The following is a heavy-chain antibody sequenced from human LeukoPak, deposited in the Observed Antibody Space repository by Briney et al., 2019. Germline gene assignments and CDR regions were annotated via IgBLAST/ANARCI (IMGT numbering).Heavy chain of an antibody. D-gene: IGHD3-16*01. CDR3: ARDWAHFGMDV. J-gene: IGHJ6*02. V-gene: IGHV1-18*01. Sequence: ASVKVSCKDSRYTFTSYGISWVRQAPGKALEWMGWISAYNGNTNYAQKLQGSVTMTTDTSTSTAYMELRGLRSDGTAVYYCARDWAHFGMDVWGQGTTVTVSS. CDR2: ISAYNGNT. CDR1: RYTFTSYG.